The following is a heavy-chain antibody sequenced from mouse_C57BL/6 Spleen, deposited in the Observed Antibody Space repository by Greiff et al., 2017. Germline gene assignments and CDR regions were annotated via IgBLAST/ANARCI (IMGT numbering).Heavy chain of an antibody. V-gene: IGHV1-82*01. Sequence: VQLQQSGPELVKPGASVKISCKASGYAFSSSWMNWVKQRPGKGLEWIGRIYPGDGDTNYNGKFKGKATLTADKSSSTAYMQLSSLTSEDSAVYFGAIKGETTVGYAMDYWGQGTSVTVSS. CDR3: AIKGETTVGYAMDY. D-gene: IGHD1-1*01. J-gene: IGHJ4*01. CDR2: IYPGDGDT. CDR1: GYAFSSSW.